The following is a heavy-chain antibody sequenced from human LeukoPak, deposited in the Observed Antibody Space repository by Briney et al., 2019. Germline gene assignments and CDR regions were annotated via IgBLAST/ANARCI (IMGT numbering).Heavy chain of an antibody. J-gene: IGHJ4*02. V-gene: IGHV3-21*01. D-gene: IGHD2-2*02. CDR1: GFTFSSYS. CDR2: ISSSTYYI. CDR3: ARQLYTNSLDY. Sequence: GGSLRLSCAASGFTFSSYSMNWVRQAPGKGLEWVSSISSSTYYIYYADSVKGRFTISRDNAKNSLYLQMSSLRAEDTAVYYCARQLYTNSLDYWGQGTLVTVSS.